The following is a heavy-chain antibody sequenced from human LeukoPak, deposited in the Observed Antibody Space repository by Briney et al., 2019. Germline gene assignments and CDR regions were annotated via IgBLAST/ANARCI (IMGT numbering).Heavy chain of an antibody. CDR2: INHSGST. CDR1: GGSFSGYY. V-gene: IGHV4-34*01. D-gene: IGHD3-10*01. CDR3: ARLTPDYYGSGTQRDY. Sequence: KASETLSLTCAVYGGSFSGYYWSWIRQPPGKGLEWIGEINHSGSTNYNPSLKSRVTISVDTSKNQFSLKLSSVTAADTAVYYCARLTPDYYGSGTQRDYWGQGTLVTVSS. J-gene: IGHJ4*02.